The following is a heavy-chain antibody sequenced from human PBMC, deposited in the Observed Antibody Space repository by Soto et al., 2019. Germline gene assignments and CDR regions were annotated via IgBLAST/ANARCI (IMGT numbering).Heavy chain of an antibody. CDR2: INPSGGRT. CDR3: AREDTDNQSMDY. D-gene: IGHD5-18*01. V-gene: IGHV1-46*01. Sequence: QVQLVQSGAEVKKPGATVKVSCKASGDTFTSYYLHWVRQAPRQGLEGLGIINPSGGRTSYAQQFKGRVTMTRDTFAHRVYTEQGGPTAEYTAADYCAREDTDNQSMDYWGKGTPVTVSS. CDR1: GDTFTSYY. J-gene: IGHJ6*03.